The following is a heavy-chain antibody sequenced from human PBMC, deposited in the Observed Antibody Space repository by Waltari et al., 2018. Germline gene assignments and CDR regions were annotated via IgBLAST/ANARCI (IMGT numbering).Heavy chain of an antibody. CDR2: IYYSGST. CDR1: GGSISSSSYY. Sequence: QLQLQESGPGLVKPSETLSLTCTVSGGSISSSSYYWGWIRQPPGTGLEWIGSIYYSGSTYYNPSLKSRVTISVDTSKNQFSLKLSSVTAADTAVYYCARQGYYYDSSGYYQNGAYDYWGQGTLVTVSS. J-gene: IGHJ4*02. CDR3: ARQGYYYDSSGYYQNGAYDY. D-gene: IGHD3-22*01. V-gene: IGHV4-39*01.